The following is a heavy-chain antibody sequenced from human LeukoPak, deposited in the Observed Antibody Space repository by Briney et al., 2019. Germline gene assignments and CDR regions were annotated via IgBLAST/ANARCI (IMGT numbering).Heavy chain of an antibody. CDR2: IYYDGSNK. V-gene: IGHV3-30*02. CDR3: AKDHYDFWSGYSITYYFVY. J-gene: IGHJ4*02. D-gene: IGHD3-3*01. CDR1: GFTFSNYG. Sequence: AGSLRLSCAASGFTFSNYGMHWVRQAPGKGLEWVAFIYYDGSNKYYADSVKGRFTISRDNSKNTLALQMNSLRAEDTAVYYCAKDHYDFWSGYSITYYFVYWGQGTLVTVSS.